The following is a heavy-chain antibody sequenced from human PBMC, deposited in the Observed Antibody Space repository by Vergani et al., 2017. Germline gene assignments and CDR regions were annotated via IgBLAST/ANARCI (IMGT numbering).Heavy chain of an antibody. CDR3: ARDNGYGQMGDY. CDR2: ISSSSSYI. V-gene: IGHV3-21*01. J-gene: IGHJ4*02. D-gene: IGHD5-18*01. Sequence: EVQLVESGGGLVKPGGSLRLSCAASGFTFSSYSMNWVRQAPGKGLEWVSSISSSSSYIYYEDSVKGRFTISRDNAKNSLYLQMNSLRAEDTAVYYCARDNGYGQMGDYWGQGTLVTVSS. CDR1: GFTFSSYS.